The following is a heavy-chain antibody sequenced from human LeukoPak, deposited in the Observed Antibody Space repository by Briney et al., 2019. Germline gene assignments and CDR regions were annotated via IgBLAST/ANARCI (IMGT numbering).Heavy chain of an antibody. J-gene: IGHJ4*02. CDR3: ARDRDYDFWSGYSARPRPFGY. Sequence: ASVKVSCKASGYTFTSYGISWVRQAPGQGPEWMGWISAYNGNTNYAQKLQGRVTMTTDTSTSTAYMELRSLRSDDTAVYYCARDRDYDFWSGYSARPRPFGYWGQGTLVTVSS. CDR2: ISAYNGNT. V-gene: IGHV1-18*01. CDR1: GYTFTSYG. D-gene: IGHD3-3*01.